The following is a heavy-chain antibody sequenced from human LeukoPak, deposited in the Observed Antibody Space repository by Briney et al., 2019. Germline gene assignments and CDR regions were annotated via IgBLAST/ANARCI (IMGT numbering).Heavy chain of an antibody. CDR2: IYYSGST. D-gene: IGHD1-14*01. Sequence: SETLSLTCTVSGGSISSGDYYWSWIRQPPGKGLEWIGYIYYSGSTNYNPSLKSRVTISVDTSKNQFSLKLSSVTAADMAVYYCASYVRPEAFDIWGQGTMVTVSS. J-gene: IGHJ3*02. CDR3: ASYVRPEAFDI. CDR1: GGSISSGDYY. V-gene: IGHV4-61*08.